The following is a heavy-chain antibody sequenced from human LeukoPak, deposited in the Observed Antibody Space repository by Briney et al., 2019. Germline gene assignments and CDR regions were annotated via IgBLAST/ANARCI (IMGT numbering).Heavy chain of an antibody. J-gene: IGHJ4*02. Sequence: GASVKVSCKASGYTFTSHDINWVRQATGQGLEWMGWMNPNSGNTGYAQKFQGRVTMTRNTSISTAYMELSSLRSEDTAVYYCARGHKGRGQFDHWGQGTLVTVSS. CDR2: MNPNSGNT. CDR1: GYTFTSHD. V-gene: IGHV1-8*01. CDR3: ARGHKGRGQFDH.